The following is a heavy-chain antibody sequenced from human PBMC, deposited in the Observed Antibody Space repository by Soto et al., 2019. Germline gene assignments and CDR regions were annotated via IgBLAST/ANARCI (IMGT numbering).Heavy chain of an antibody. CDR1: GGSISSYY. D-gene: IGHD3-3*01. CDR2: IYTSGST. CDR3: ARGGSDFWSGYYTSYYYYGMDV. V-gene: IGHV4-4*07. J-gene: IGHJ6*02. Sequence: SETLSLTCTVSGGSISSYYWSWIRQPAGKGLEWIGRIYTSGSTNYNPSLKSRVTMSVDTSKNQFSLKLSSVTAADTAVYYCARGGSDFWSGYYTSYYYYGMDVWGQGTTVTVSS.